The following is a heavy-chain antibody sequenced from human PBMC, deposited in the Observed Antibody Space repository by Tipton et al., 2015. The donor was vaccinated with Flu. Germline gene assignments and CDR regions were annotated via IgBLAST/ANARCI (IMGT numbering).Heavy chain of an antibody. Sequence: SLRLSCAASGFTVSSNYMIWVRQVPGKGLEWVSVLYSDGTTYYTESVKGRFTISRNNSKKTLYLQMNSLRAEDTAMYYCARSESGYNEDPFDYWGQGTLVTVSP. CDR3: ARSESGYNEDPFDY. J-gene: IGHJ4*02. D-gene: IGHD5-24*01. CDR2: LYSDGTT. V-gene: IGHV3-53*01. CDR1: GFTVSSNY.